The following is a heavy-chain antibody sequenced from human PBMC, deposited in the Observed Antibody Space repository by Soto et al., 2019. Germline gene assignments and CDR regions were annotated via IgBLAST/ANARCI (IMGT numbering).Heavy chain of an antibody. V-gene: IGHV3-74*01. D-gene: IGHD3-10*01. Sequence: EVQLVESGGGLVQPGGSLRLSCAASGFTFSSYWMHWVRQAPGKGLVWVSRIYTDGSRTSYADSVKGRLTIYRDNAKNTLYLQMNSLRAEDTAVYYCARGAGGYYYMDVWRKGTTVTVSS. CDR2: IYTDGSRT. CDR3: ARGAGGYYYMDV. J-gene: IGHJ6*03. CDR1: GFTFSSYW.